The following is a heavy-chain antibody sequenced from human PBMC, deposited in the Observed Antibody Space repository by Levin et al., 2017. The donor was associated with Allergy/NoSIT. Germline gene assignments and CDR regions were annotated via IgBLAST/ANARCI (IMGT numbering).Heavy chain of an antibody. CDR3: ARGQNRFPY. Sequence: GSLRLSCAVYGGSFSGYYWSWIRQPPGKGLEWIGEINHSGSTNYNPSLKSRVTISVDTSKNQFSLKLSSVTAADTAVYYCARGQNRFPYWGQGTLVTVSS. CDR2: INHSGST. J-gene: IGHJ4*02. V-gene: IGHV4-34*01. CDR1: GGSFSGYY.